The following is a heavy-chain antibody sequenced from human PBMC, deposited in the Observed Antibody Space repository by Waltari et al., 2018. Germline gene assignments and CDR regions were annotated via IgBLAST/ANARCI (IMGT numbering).Heavy chain of an antibody. CDR2: ISFDGLDK. Sequence: QGQLVESGGGVVQLGRSLRLTCTASGFIFSNYGMHGVRQATGKGLEWVAVISFDGLDKRYADAVKGRFTISRDNSKNTLFLELNSLTTDDTGVYFCAKANRHSGQDNWFDPWGHGAPVTVSS. D-gene: IGHD2-15*01. V-gene: IGHV3-30*18. CDR1: GFIFSNYG. CDR3: AKANRHSGQDNWFDP. J-gene: IGHJ5*02.